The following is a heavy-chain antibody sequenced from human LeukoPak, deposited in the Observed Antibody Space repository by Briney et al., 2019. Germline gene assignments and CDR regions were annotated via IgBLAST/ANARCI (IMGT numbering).Heavy chain of an antibody. D-gene: IGHD1-26*01. CDR2: IYYSGGGT. Sequence: PSETLSLTCTVSGDSVTTYSWNWVRQPPGKGLEWIGRIYYSGGGTNYNPSLKSRVAISIDASKNQFSLKLNSVTAADTAVYYCARRVLEARASSPSNWLDPWGQGTLVTVSS. CDR3: ARRVLEARASSPSNWLDP. CDR1: GDSVTTYS. J-gene: IGHJ5*02. V-gene: IGHV4-59*08.